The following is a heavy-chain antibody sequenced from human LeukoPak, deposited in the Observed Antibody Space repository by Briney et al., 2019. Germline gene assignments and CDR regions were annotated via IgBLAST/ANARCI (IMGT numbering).Heavy chain of an antibody. CDR2: IHTTGST. V-gene: IGHV4-4*07. Sequence: SETLSLTCTVSGGSISSYYWSWIRQPAGKGLEWIWRIHTTGSTNYNPSLKSRVTMSVDTSKKQFSLKLTSVTAADTALYFCARGVGSFGDDPRDALDIWGQGTMVTVSS. D-gene: IGHD4-17*01. J-gene: IGHJ3*02. CDR1: GGSISSYY. CDR3: ARGVGSFGDDPRDALDI.